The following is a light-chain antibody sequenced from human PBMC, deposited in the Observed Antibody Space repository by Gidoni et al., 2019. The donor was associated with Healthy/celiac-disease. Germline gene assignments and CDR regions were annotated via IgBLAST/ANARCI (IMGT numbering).Light chain of an antibody. CDR2: DAS. CDR1: QDISNY. CDR3: QQYDNLLLT. Sequence: DIQMTQSPSSLSASVGDRVTITCQASQDISNYLNWYQQKPGKAPKLLIYDASNLETGVPSRFSGSGSETDFTFTISSLQPEDIGTYYCQQYDNLLLTFGGXTKVEIK. V-gene: IGKV1-33*01. J-gene: IGKJ4*01.